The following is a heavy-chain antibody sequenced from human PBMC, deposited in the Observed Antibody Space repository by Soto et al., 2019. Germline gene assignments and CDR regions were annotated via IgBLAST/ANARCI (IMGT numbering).Heavy chain of an antibody. D-gene: IGHD3-3*01. CDR1: GFIFRDFY. CDR3: ARDWGGGSIFGGHYGMDV. CDR2: ISSSSSST. Sequence: QVQLLESGGGLVKPGGSLRLSCAASGFIFRDFYMSWIRQVPGKGLEWLSKISSSSSSTDYADSVKGRFTISRDNAKNSLYRQMSSLRAEDTAVYYCARDWGGGSIFGGHYGMDVWGQGTTVTVSS. V-gene: IGHV3-11*06. J-gene: IGHJ6*02.